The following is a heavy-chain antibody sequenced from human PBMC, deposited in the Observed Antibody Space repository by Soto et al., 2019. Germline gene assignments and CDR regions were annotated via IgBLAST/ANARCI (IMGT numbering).Heavy chain of an antibody. CDR1: GGSISSGGYY. CDR2: ISYSGSS. Sequence: QVQLQESGPGLVKPSQTLSLTCTVSGGSISSGGYYWSWIRQHPGKGLEWIGYISYSGSSYYNPSLKSRVTISVYTSKNQFSLKLSSVTAADTAVYYCARVSNSGWFDPWCQGTLITVSS. V-gene: IGHV4-31*03. J-gene: IGHJ5*02. CDR3: ARVSNSGWFDP. D-gene: IGHD6-6*01.